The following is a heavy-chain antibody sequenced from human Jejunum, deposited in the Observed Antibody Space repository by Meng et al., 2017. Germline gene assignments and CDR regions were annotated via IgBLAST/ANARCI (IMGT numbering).Heavy chain of an antibody. CDR1: GYTFTNYI. CDR3: ARPDCTSTSCYTLEY. Sequence: QVQLVQSGAEVKKPGASVKVSCKASGYTFTNYIIHWVCQAPGQSLEWMGWINAGNGDTKYSQRFQDTVTFTRDTFASTAYMELSSLTSEDTAVYYCARPDCTSTSCYTLEYWGQGTLVTVSS. V-gene: IGHV1-3*01. J-gene: IGHJ4*02. CDR2: INAGNGDT. D-gene: IGHD2-2*02.